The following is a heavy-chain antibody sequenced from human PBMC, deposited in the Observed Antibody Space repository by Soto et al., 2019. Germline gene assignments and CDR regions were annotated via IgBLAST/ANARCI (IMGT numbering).Heavy chain of an antibody. CDR3: AXGRATHNIVVVTAPFDY. J-gene: IGHJ4*02. V-gene: IGHV1-24*01. D-gene: IGHD2-21*02. CDR1: GYTLTELS. CDR2: FDPEDGET. Sequence: ASVKVSCKVSGYTLTELSMHWVRQAPGKGLEWMGGFDPEDGETIYAQKFQGRVTMTEDTSTDTAYMELSSLRSEDTAVYYCAXGRATHNIVVVTAPFDYWGQGTLVTVSS.